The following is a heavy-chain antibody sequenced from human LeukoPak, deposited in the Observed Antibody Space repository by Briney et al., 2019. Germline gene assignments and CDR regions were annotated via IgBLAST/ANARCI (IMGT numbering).Heavy chain of an antibody. CDR3: ARDLAGVLLWFGEVFDY. CDR1: GYTFTGYY. D-gene: IGHD3-10*01. Sequence: GASVTVSFKASGYTFTGYYMHWVRQAPGQGLEWMGWINPNSGGTNYAQKFQGRVTMTRDKSISTAYMELSRLRSDDTAVYYCARDLAGVLLWFGEVFDYWGQGTLVTVSS. J-gene: IGHJ4*02. CDR2: INPNSGGT. V-gene: IGHV1-2*02.